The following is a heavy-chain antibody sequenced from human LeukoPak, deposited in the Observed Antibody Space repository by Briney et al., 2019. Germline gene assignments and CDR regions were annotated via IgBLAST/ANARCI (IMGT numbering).Heavy chain of an antibody. Sequence: ASVKVSCKASGYTFSSYYMHWVRQAPGQGLEWMGIINPSGGSTSYAQKFQGRVTMTRDMSTSTVYMELSSLRSEDTAVYYCARGLPRDYDFWSGYDYWGQGTLVTVSS. V-gene: IGHV1-46*01. CDR2: INPSGGST. D-gene: IGHD3-3*01. CDR3: ARGLPRDYDFWSGYDY. CDR1: GYTFSSYY. J-gene: IGHJ4*02.